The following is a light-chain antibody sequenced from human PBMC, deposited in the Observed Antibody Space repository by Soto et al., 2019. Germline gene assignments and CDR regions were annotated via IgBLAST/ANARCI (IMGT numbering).Light chain of an antibody. CDR3: AAWDDSLSAVV. Sequence: QSVLTQPPSASGTPGQRVTISCSGSSSNIGSNYVYWYQQLPGTAPKLLIYRNNQRPSGVPDRFSGSKSGTSASLAISGLRSEYEDDYYCAAWDDSLSAVVFGGGTKLTVL. J-gene: IGLJ2*01. V-gene: IGLV1-47*01. CDR1: SSNIGSNY. CDR2: RNN.